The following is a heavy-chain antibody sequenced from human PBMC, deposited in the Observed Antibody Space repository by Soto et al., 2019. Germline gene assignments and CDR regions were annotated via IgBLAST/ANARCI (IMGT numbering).Heavy chain of an antibody. CDR2: IYYSGST. CDR3: ARLGKIAAAATLAPTGGFDP. V-gene: IGHV4-39*01. J-gene: IGHJ5*02. D-gene: IGHD6-13*01. CDR1: GGSIRSSSYY. Sequence: LSLTCTVSGGSIRSSSYYWGWIRQPPGKGLEWIGSIYYSGSTYYNPSLKSRVTISVDTSKNQFSLKLSSVTAADTAVYYCARLGKIAAAATLAPTGGFDPWGQGTLVTVSS.